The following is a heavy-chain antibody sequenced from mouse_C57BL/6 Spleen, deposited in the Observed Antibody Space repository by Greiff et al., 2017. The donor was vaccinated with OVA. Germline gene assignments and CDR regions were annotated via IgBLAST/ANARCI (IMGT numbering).Heavy chain of an antibody. J-gene: IGHJ4*01. CDR2: IHPNSGST. V-gene: IGHV1-64*01. Sequence: QVQLQQPGAELVKPGASVKLSCKASGYTFTSYWMHWVKQRPGQGLEWIGMIHPNSGSTNYNEKFKSKATLTVDKSSSTAYMQLSSLTSEDSAVYYCARPYYRGAMDYWGQGTSVTVSS. CDR1: GYTFTSYW. CDR3: ARPYYRGAMDY. D-gene: IGHD2-10*01.